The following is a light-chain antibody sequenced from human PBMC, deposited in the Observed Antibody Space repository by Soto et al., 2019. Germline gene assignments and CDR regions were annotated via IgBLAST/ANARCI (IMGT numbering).Light chain of an antibody. V-gene: IGLV2-14*01. CDR3: TSYTTSSTYV. CDR1: SSDVGRYNF. Sequence: QSALTQPASVSGSPGQSITISCTGTSSDVGRYNFVSWYQQHPGKAPKFIIYEVSNRPSGVSDRFSGSKSGNTASLTISGLQAEDEADYYCTSYTTSSTYVFGTGTKLTVL. J-gene: IGLJ1*01. CDR2: EVS.